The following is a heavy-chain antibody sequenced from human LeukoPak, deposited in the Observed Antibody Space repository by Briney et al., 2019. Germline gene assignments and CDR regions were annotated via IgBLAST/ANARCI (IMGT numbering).Heavy chain of an antibody. Sequence: GGSLRLSCAASGFTFSSHSMTWVRQAPGKGLEWVANIKQDGSEKYYVDSVKGRFTISRDNAKNSLYLQMNSLRAEDTAVYYCAGGEGDYANFDYWGQGTLVTVSS. V-gene: IGHV3-7*01. CDR3: AGGEGDYANFDY. D-gene: IGHD4-17*01. CDR2: IKQDGSEK. J-gene: IGHJ4*02. CDR1: GFTFSSHS.